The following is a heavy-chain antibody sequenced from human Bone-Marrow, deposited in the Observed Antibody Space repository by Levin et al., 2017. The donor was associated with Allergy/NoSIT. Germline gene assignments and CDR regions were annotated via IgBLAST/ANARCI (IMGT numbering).Heavy chain of an antibody. D-gene: IGHD2-15*01. CDR2: INSDGSST. CDR1: GFTFSSYW. J-gene: IGHJ6*02. CDR3: ARRSWGGSGPIGSSDYYGMDV. Sequence: SGGSLRLSCAASGFTFSSYWMHWVRQAPGKGLVWVSRINSDGSSTSYADSVKGRFTISRDNAKNTLYLQMNSLRAEDTAVYYCARRSWGGSGPIGSSDYYGMDVWGQGTTVTVSS. V-gene: IGHV3-74*01.